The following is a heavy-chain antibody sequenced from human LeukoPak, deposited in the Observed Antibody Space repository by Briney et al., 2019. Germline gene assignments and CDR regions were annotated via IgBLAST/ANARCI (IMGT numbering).Heavy chain of an antibody. Sequence: PSETLSLTCAVSGGSISSYYWSWIRQPAGKGLEWIGRMHASGTTNYNPSLKSRVTMSVDTSKKQLSLKMSPVTAAHTAVYFCARDMPYSSGLNDAFDIWGQGTMGTVSS. J-gene: IGHJ3*02. CDR3: ARDMPYSSGLNDAFDI. CDR2: MHASGTT. V-gene: IGHV4-4*07. CDR1: GGSISSYY. D-gene: IGHD6-25*01.